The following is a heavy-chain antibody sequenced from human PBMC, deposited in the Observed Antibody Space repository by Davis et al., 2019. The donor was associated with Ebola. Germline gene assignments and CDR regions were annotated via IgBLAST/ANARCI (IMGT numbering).Heavy chain of an antibody. CDR2: IYYSGST. CDR1: GGSISSSSYY. V-gene: IGHV4-39*01. CDR3: ARRAVTTPTWYFDL. Sequence: PSETLSLTCTVSGGSISSSSYYWGWIRQPPGKGLEWIGSIYYSGSTYYNPSLKSRVTISVDTSKNQFSLKLSSVTAADTAVYYCARRAVTTPTWYFDLWGRGTLVTVSS. D-gene: IGHD4-17*01. J-gene: IGHJ2*01.